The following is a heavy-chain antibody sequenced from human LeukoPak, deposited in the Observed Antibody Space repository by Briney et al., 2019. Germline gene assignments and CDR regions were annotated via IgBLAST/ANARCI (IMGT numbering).Heavy chain of an antibody. Sequence: GASVKVSCKASGYTLIGYYMHWVRQAPGQGLEWMGWINPNSGGTISAQKFQGRVTMTRDTSISTAYMELSRLTSDDTAVYYCATGKPLGTTASDAFDIWGQGTMVTVSS. CDR1: GYTLIGYY. CDR2: INPNSGGT. CDR3: ATGKPLGTTASDAFDI. J-gene: IGHJ3*02. V-gene: IGHV1-2*02. D-gene: IGHD1-7*01.